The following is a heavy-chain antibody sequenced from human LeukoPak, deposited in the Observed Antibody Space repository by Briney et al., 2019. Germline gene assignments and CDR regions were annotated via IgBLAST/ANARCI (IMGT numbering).Heavy chain of an antibody. V-gene: IGHV3-21*04. CDR1: GFTFSSYS. J-gene: IGHJ4*02. Sequence: PGGSLRLSCAASGFTFSSYSMNWVRQAPGKGLEWVSSISSSSSYIYYADSVKGRFTISRDNSKDTLHMEMKSLRVEDTAVYYCASDVGGSSFFDYWGQGTLVTVSS. D-gene: IGHD2-2*01. CDR2: ISSSSSYI. CDR3: ASDVGGSSFFDY.